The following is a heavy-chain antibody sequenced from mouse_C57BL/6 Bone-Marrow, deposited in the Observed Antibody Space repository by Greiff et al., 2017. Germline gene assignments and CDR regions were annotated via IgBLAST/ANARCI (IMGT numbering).Heavy chain of an antibody. V-gene: IGHV14-4*01. D-gene: IGHD2-4*01. CDR2: LDPENGDT. CDR3: TTGDYGYFDY. Sequence: VQLQQSGAELVRPGASVKLSCTASGFNIKDDYMHWVKQRPEQGLEWIGWLDPENGDTEYASKFQGKATITADTSSNTAYLQLSSLTSEDTAVYYCTTGDYGYFDYWGQGTTLTVSS. J-gene: IGHJ2*01. CDR1: GFNIKDDY.